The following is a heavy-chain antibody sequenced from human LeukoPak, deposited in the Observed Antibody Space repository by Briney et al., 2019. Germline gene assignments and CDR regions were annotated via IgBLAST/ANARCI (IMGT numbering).Heavy chain of an antibody. D-gene: IGHD2-2*01. CDR3: ARAEYRGSTSCFDY. J-gene: IGHJ4*02. Sequence: PGGSLRLSCAASGFTFSSYGMHWVRQAPGKGLEWVAVIWYDGSNKYYADSVKGRFTISRDNSKNTLYLQMNSLRAEDTAVYYCARAEYRGSTSCFDYWGQGTLVTVSS. V-gene: IGHV3-33*01. CDR1: GFTFSSYG. CDR2: IWYDGSNK.